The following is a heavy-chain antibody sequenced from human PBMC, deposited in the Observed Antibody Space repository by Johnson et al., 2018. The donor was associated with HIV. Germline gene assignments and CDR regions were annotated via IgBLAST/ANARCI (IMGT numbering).Heavy chain of an antibody. Sequence: VQLVESGGGLIQPGGSLRLSCAASGFTVSSNYMSWVRQAPGKGLEWVSVIYSGGSTYYADPVHGRFTISRDNSKNTLYLQMNSLRAEHTAVYYCARTYSQGLDAFDIWGQGTMVTVSS. J-gene: IGHJ3*02. CDR2: IYSGGST. CDR1: GFTVSSNY. V-gene: IGHV3-53*01. CDR3: ARTYSQGLDAFDI. D-gene: IGHD6-13*01.